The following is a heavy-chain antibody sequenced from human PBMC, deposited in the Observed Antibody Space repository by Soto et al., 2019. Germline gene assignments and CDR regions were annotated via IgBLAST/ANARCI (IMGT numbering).Heavy chain of an antibody. D-gene: IGHD4-17*01. Sequence: SETLSLTCTVSGGSISSYYWSWIRQPPGKGLEWIGYIYYSGSTNYNPSLKSRVTISVDTSKNQFSLKLSSVTAADTAVYYCARDFSTGSYYYGMDVWGQGTTVTVSS. V-gene: IGHV4-59*01. J-gene: IGHJ6*02. CDR2: IYYSGST. CDR3: ARDFSTGSYYYGMDV. CDR1: GGSISSYY.